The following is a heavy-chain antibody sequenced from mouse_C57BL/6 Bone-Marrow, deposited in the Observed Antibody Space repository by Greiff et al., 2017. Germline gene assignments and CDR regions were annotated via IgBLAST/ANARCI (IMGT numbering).Heavy chain of an antibody. CDR3: ARNYGNQGFAY. CDR1: GFNIKDYY. D-gene: IGHD2-1*01. J-gene: IGHJ3*01. Sequence: VQLQQSGAELVRPGASVKLSCTASGFNIKDYYMHWVKQRPEQGLEWIGRIDPEDGDTEYAPKFQGKATMTADTSSNTAYLQLSSLTSEDSAVYFCARNYGNQGFAYWGQGTLVTVSA. V-gene: IGHV14-1*01. CDR2: IDPEDGDT.